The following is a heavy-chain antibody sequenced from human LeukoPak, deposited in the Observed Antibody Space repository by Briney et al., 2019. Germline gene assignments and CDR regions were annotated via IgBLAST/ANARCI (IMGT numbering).Heavy chain of an antibody. D-gene: IGHD6-19*01. CDR3: AAGYSSGWYVRYFDC. V-gene: IGHV3-23*01. CDR1: GFTLSNYA. CDR2: ISGSGGST. J-gene: IGHJ4*02. Sequence: GGSLRLSCAASGFTLSNYAMSWVRQAPGKGLEWVSSISGSGGSTYEAENVKGRFTISRDNSKNTLYLQMNSLRDEDTATYHCAAGYSSGWYVRYFDCWGQGTLVTVSS.